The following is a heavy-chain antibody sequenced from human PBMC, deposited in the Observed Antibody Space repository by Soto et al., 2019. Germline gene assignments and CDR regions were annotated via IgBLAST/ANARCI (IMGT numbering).Heavy chain of an antibody. V-gene: IGHV3-30-3*01. J-gene: IGHJ4*02. CDR2: ISYDGSNK. D-gene: IGHD1-26*01. Sequence: QVQLVESGGGVVQPGRSLRLSCAASGFTFSSYATHWVRQAPGKGLEWVAVISYDGSNKYYADSVKGRFTISRDNSKNTLYLQMNSLRAEDTAVYYCARDPGGSQDYWGQGTLVTVSS. CDR3: ARDPGGSQDY. CDR1: GFTFSSYA.